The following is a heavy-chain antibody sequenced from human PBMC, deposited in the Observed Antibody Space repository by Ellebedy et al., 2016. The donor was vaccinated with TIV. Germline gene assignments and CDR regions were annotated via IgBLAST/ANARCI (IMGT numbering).Heavy chain of an antibody. D-gene: IGHD3-3*01. CDR2: VFHTGTT. CDR3: ARSGYYDSWFDP. Sequence: SETLSLTCNVSGVSVSSDYWNWIRRPPGKGLEWIGYVFHTGTTKYNPSLKSRVTVSLDNSRNQVSLRLSSVTAADTAVYYCARSGYYDSWFDPWGQGTLVTVSS. J-gene: IGHJ5*02. CDR1: GVSVSSDY. V-gene: IGHV4-59*02.